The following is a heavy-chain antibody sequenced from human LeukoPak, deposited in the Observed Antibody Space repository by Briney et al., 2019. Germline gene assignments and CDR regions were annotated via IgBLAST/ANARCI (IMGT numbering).Heavy chain of an antibody. V-gene: IGHV4-30-2*01. CDR1: GGSIGGGVYS. J-gene: IGHJ2*01. Sequence: SETLSLTCAVSGGSIGGGVYSWNWIRQPPGKGLEWLGYIFHTGHPYYSPSLKSRLTISVDRSKNQFSLKLSSVTAADTAVYYCASGARGHWYFDLWGRGTLVTVSS. D-gene: IGHD3-10*01. CDR3: ASGARGHWYFDL. CDR2: IFHTGHP.